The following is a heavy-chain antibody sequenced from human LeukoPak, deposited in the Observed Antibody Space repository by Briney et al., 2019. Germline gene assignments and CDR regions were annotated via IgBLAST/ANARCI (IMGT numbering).Heavy chain of an antibody. CDR2: IYTSGST. V-gene: IGHV4-61*02. Sequence: PSETLSLTCTVSSGSISSGSYYWSWIRQPAGKGLEWIGRIYTSGSTNYNPSLKSRVTISVDTSKNQFSLKLSSVTAAETAVYYCARGDYDFWSGYLDYWGQGTLVTVSS. CDR3: ARGDYDFWSGYLDY. J-gene: IGHJ4*02. CDR1: SGSISSGSYY. D-gene: IGHD3-3*01.